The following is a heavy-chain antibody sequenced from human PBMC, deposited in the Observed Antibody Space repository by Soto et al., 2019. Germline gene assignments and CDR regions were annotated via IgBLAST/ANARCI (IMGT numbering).Heavy chain of an antibody. Sequence: PGGSLRLSCAASGFTFDYYAMHWVRQAPGKGLEWVSGISWNSGSIGYADSVKGRFTISGDNAKNSLYLQMNSLRAEDTALYYCAKGYVVGSSWTPYYFDYWGQGTLVTVSS. J-gene: IGHJ4*02. CDR3: AKGYVVGSSWTPYYFDY. CDR1: GFTFDYYA. V-gene: IGHV3-9*01. CDR2: ISWNSGSI. D-gene: IGHD6-13*01.